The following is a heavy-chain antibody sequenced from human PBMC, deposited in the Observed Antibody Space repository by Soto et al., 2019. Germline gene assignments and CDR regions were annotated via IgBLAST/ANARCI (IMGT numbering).Heavy chain of an antibody. J-gene: IGHJ5*02. CDR2: IDWDDDK. CDR1: GFSLSTSGMC. V-gene: IGHV2-70*11. Sequence: GSGPTLVNPTQTLTLTCTFSGFSLSTSGMCVSWIRQPPGKALEWLARIDWDDDKYYRTSLKTRLTISKNTTKNQVVITKKNMDPVFTATYYCARIPYYDILTGSSWGQGTLVTVSS. CDR3: ARIPYYDILTGSS. D-gene: IGHD3-9*01.